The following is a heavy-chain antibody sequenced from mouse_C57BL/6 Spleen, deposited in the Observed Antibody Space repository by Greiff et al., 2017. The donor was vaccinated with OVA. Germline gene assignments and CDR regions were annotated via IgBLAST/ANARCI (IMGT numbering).Heavy chain of an antibody. J-gene: IGHJ2*01. CDR3: TRGYGNYPLDY. Sequence: EVKLVESGEGLVKPGGSLKLSCAASGFTFSSYAMSRVRQTPEKRLEWVAYISSGGDYIYYADTVKGRFTISRDNARNTLYLQMSSLKSEDTAMYYCTRGYGNYPLDYWGQGTTLTVSS. CDR2: ISSGGDYI. V-gene: IGHV5-9-1*02. D-gene: IGHD2-1*01. CDR1: GFTFSSYA.